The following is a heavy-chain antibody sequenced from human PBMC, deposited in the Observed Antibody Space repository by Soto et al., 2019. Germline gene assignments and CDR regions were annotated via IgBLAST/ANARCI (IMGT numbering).Heavy chain of an antibody. CDR2: IRSKANSYAT. D-gene: IGHD1-1*01. V-gene: IGHV3-73*01. J-gene: IGHJ4*02. Sequence: EVQLVESGGGLVQPGGSLNLSCAASGFTFSGSAMHWVRQASGKGLEWVGRIRSKANSYATAYAASVKGRFTISRDDSKNTAYLQMNSLKTEDTAVYYCTRHGIAERQRGAPVPDYWGQGTLVTVSS. CDR1: GFTFSGSA. CDR3: TRHGIAERQRGAPVPDY.